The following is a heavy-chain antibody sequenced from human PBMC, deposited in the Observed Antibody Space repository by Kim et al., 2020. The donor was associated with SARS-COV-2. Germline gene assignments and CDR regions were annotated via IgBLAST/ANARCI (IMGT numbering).Heavy chain of an antibody. Sequence: SETLSLTCAVSGGSISSSNWWSWVRQPPGKGLEWIGEIYHSGSTNYNPSLKSRVTISVDKSKNQFSLKLSSVTAADTAVYYCARDPPFKTTGRGTSSGAFDIWGQGTMVTVSS. V-gene: IGHV4-4*02. D-gene: IGHD3-9*01. J-gene: IGHJ3*02. CDR1: GGSISSSNW. CDR3: ARDPPFKTTGRGTSSGAFDI. CDR2: IYHSGST.